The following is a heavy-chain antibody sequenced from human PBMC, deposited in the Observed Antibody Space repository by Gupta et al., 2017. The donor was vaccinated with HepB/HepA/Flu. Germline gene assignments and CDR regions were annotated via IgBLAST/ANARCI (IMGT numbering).Heavy chain of an antibody. CDR3: WGYET. V-gene: IGHV3-15*05. CDR1: GFPFSEAY. CDR2: IKRMTDGETT. J-gene: IGHJ5*02. D-gene: IGHD3-16*01. Sequence: EVQLVESGGGLVEPGGSLRLSCETSGFPFSEAYMHWVRQAPGKGLEWVGLIKRMTDGETTNYGAPVKGRFSISRDDSKTTAYIQMNSRKTEDTGVYYCWGYETWGQGTLVTVSS.